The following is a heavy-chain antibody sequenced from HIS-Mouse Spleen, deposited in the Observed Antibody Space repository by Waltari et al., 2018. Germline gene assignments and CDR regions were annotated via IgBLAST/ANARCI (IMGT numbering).Heavy chain of an antibody. CDR2: INPNSGGT. Sequence: QVQLVQSGAEVKKPGAPVKLSCKASGSTFTGYYMPLRRQAPGQGLEWMGWINPNSGGTNYAQKFQGRVTMTRDTSISTAYMELSRLRSDDTAVYYCARVGLGIAFDIWGQGTMVTVSS. CDR1: GSTFTGYY. D-gene: IGHD7-27*01. V-gene: IGHV1-2*02. J-gene: IGHJ3*02. CDR3: ARVGLGIAFDI.